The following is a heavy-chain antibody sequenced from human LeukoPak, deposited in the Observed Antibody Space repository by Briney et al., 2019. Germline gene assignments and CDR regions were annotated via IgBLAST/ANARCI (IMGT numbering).Heavy chain of an antibody. Sequence: SETLSLTCAVSGGSISSSNWWSWVRQPPGKGLEWIGEIYHSGSTNYNPSLKSRVTISADKSKNQFSLKLSSVTAADTAVYYCASNSPYYYYMDVWGKGTTVTVSS. J-gene: IGHJ6*03. CDR1: GGSISSSNW. D-gene: IGHD2/OR15-2a*01. V-gene: IGHV4-4*02. CDR3: ASNSPYYYYMDV. CDR2: IYHSGST.